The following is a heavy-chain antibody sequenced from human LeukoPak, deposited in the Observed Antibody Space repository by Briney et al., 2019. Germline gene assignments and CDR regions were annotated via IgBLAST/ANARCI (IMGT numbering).Heavy chain of an antibody. Sequence: PSETLSLTCTVSGGSISSNYWSWIRQPPGKGLEWIGYIYHNGNTNYNPSLKSRVTISVDTSKNQFSLRLRSVTAADTAVYYCATHAGQRLALFAFDIWGQGTMVTVSS. CDR3: ATHAGQRLALFAFDI. CDR1: GGSISSNY. CDR2: IYHNGNT. V-gene: IGHV4-59*08. D-gene: IGHD3-9*01. J-gene: IGHJ3*02.